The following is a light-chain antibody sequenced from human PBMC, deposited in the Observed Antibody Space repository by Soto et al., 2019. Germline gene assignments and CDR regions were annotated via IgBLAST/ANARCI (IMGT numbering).Light chain of an antibody. J-gene: IGLJ3*02. CDR2: DVD. CDR1: SSDVGGHNY. CDR3: CSYAGSYTLV. V-gene: IGLV2-11*01. Sequence: QSALTQPRSVSGSPGQSVTISCTETSSDVGGHNYVTWYQQHPGKAPKLMIYDVDKRPSGVPDRFSGSKSGNTASLTISGLQAEDETDYYCCSYAGSYTLVFGGGTKLTVL.